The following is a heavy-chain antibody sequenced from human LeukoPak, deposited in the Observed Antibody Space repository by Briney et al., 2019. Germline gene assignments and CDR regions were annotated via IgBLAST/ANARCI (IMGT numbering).Heavy chain of an antibody. CDR2: IRYDGSNK. Sequence: GGSLRLSCAASGFAFSTYGIHWVRQAPGKGLEWVAFIRYDGSNKYYADSVRGRFTISRDNAKNTLYLQMNSLRAEDTAVYYCARVMFRSYYWYFDLWGRGTLVTVSS. V-gene: IGHV3-30*02. J-gene: IGHJ2*01. CDR1: GFAFSTYG. CDR3: ARVMFRSYYWYFDL. D-gene: IGHD1-26*01.